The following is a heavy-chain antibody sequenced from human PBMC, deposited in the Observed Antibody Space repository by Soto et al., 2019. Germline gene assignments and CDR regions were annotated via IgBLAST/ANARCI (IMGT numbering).Heavy chain of an antibody. D-gene: IGHD3-10*01. J-gene: IGHJ5*02. CDR3: ARGVGSGTYYNQYNWFDP. CDR1: GYTFTSYA. Sequence: ASVKVSCKASGYTFTSYAIGWVRQAPGQGLEWMGWISAYNGNTNHAQKLQGRVTMTTDTSTSTAYMELRSLRSDDTAVYYCARGVGSGTYYNQYNWFDPWGQGTLVTVSS. CDR2: ISAYNGNT. V-gene: IGHV1-18*01.